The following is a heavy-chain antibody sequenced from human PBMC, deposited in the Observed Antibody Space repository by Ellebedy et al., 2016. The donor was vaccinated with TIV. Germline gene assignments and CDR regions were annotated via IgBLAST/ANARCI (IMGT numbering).Heavy chain of an antibody. CDR2: FYASGGT. Sequence: MPSETLSLTCTVSGASIGDYYWAWVRQTAGKGLEWIGQFYASGGTDYNPSLKSRVTMSLDTSNNLFSLRLTSVTATDTAIYYCARDPPGIGALDFWGQGTLVTVSS. J-gene: IGHJ4*02. D-gene: IGHD3-3*01. V-gene: IGHV4-4*07. CDR1: GASIGDYY. CDR3: ARDPPGIGALDF.